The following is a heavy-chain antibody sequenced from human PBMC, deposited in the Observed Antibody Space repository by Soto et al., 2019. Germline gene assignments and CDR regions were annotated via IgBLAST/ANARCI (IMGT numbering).Heavy chain of an antibody. CDR2: MNPNSGDT. J-gene: IGHJ3*02. CDR1: GYSFTSYD. D-gene: IGHD6-19*01. V-gene: IGHV1-8*01. CDR3: ARVPFLATSGSEI. Sequence: QVQLVQSGAEVKKPGASVKVSCKASGYSFTSYDIHWVRQATGQGLEWVGWMNPNSGDTDYAQKLQGRVTMTRNTSRMTAYMALSGLRAEDTAVYFCARVPFLATSGSEIWGQGTTVTVSS.